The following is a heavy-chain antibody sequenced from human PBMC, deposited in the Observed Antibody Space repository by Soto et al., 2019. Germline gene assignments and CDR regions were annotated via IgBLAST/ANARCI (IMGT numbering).Heavy chain of an antibody. V-gene: IGHV1-3*01. CDR2: INAGNGNT. J-gene: IGHJ4*02. Sequence: QVQLVQSGAEVKKPGASVKVSCKASGYTFTSYAMHWVRQAPGQRLEWMGWINAGNGNTKYSQKFQGRVTITRDTSANTAYMELSSLRSEDTAVYYCARGEFLSYDDYWGREPWSPSPQ. D-gene: IGHD3-16*01. CDR3: ARGEFLSYDDY. CDR1: GYTFTSYA.